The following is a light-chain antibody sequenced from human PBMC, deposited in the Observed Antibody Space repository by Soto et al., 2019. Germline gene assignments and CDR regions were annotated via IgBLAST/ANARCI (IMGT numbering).Light chain of an antibody. V-gene: IGLV2-23*02. CDR1: SSDVGSYNL. J-gene: IGLJ2*01. Sequence: QSALTQPASVSGSPGQSITISCTGTSSDVGSYNLVSWCQQHPGKAPKLMIYEVSKRPSGVSNRFSGSKSGNTASLTTSGLQAEDEADDYCCSYAGSSTLVFGGGTKVTVL. CDR3: CSYAGSSTLV. CDR2: EVS.